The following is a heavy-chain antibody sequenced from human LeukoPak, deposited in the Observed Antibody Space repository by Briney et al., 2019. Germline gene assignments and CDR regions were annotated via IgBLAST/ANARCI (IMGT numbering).Heavy chain of an antibody. Sequence: GGFLRLSCEASGFAVSSNYISWVRQAPGKGLEWVSIVYSDGSIFHADSVKGRFTMSRDISRNTLDLQMNSLRVEETAVYFCARDRHRYRGINGDGDAFDVWGQGTMVTVSS. CDR2: VYSDGSI. V-gene: IGHV3-53*01. CDR3: ARDRHRYRGINGDGDAFDV. CDR1: GFAVSSNY. D-gene: IGHD5-12*01. J-gene: IGHJ3*01.